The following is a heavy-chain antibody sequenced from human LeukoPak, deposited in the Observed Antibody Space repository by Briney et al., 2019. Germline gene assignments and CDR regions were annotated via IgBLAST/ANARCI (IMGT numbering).Heavy chain of an antibody. Sequence: ASVKVSCKVSGYTLTELSMHWVRQAPGKGLGWMGGFYPEDGETIYAQKFQGRVTMTEDTSTVKAYMELSSLRSEDTAVYYCAASLYYYDSRDVYSFDYWGQGTLVTVSS. D-gene: IGHD3-22*01. CDR2: FYPEDGET. J-gene: IGHJ4*02. CDR1: GYTLTELS. CDR3: AASLYYYDSRDVYSFDY. V-gene: IGHV1-24*01.